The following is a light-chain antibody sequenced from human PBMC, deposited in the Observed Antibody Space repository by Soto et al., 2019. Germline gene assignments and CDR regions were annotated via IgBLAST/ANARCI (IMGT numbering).Light chain of an antibody. CDR2: AAS. Sequence: EVVMTQSPATLSVSPGERATLSCRASDRISNNVAWYQQKPGQAPRLLIYAASTRATAIPARFSGSGSGTEFTLTISSLQSDDSAIYYCQQRSDWPRTFGGGTKVDIK. J-gene: IGKJ4*01. CDR1: DRISNN. V-gene: IGKV3-15*01. CDR3: QQRSDWPRT.